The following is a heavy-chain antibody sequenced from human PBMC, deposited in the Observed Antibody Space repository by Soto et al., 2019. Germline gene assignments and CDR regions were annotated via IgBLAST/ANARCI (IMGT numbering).Heavy chain of an antibody. V-gene: IGHV4-30-4*01. J-gene: IGHJ6*02. CDR1: GGSISSGDYY. Sequence: SETLSLTCTVSGGSISSGDYYWSWIRQPPGKGLEWIGYIYYSGSTYYNPSLKSRVTISVDTSKNQFSLKLSSVTAADTAVYYCASHDFWSGYSPIYYYGMDVWGQGTTVTVSS. CDR2: IYYSGST. CDR3: ASHDFWSGYSPIYYYGMDV. D-gene: IGHD3-3*01.